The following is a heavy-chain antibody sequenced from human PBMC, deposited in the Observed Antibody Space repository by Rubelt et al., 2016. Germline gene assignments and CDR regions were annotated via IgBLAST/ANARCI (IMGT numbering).Heavy chain of an antibody. V-gene: IGHV4-34*01. D-gene: IGHD2-2*01. Sequence: QVQLQQWGAGLLKPSEPLSLTCSDYGGSFSGYYWRWIRLPPGKGLAWIGEINHSGSTNYNPSRKSRVTISVDTSKNQFSLKLSSVTAADTAVYYCASVQVVPAAIGDDAFDIWGQGTMVTVSS. J-gene: IGHJ3*02. CDR2: INHSGST. CDR1: GGSFSGYY. CDR3: ASVQVVPAAIGDDAFDI.